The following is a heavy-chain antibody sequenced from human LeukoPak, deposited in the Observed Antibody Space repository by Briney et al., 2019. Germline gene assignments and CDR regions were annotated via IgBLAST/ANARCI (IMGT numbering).Heavy chain of an antibody. CDR2: INYSGTT. Sequence: SETLSLTCTVSGGAIISDNFYWGWVRQPPGKGLEWVGSINYSGTTYYNPSLRSRLSISVDTSRTQFFLRLNSVAAADTAVYYCGRLFDSWGQGILVTVSS. J-gene: IGHJ4*02. CDR1: GGAIISDNFY. V-gene: IGHV4-39*01. CDR3: GRLFDS.